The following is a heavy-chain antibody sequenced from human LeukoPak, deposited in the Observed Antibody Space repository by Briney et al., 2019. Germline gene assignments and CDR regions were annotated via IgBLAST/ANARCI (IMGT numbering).Heavy chain of an antibody. CDR2: ISDSGNT. Sequence: PGGSLRLSCAASGFTFSNYAMSWVRQAPGKGLEWVSAISDSGNTYYADSVKGRFTISRDNSKNTLSLQMNSLRLEDTAVYYCAKDSRSRNGIYDPFDIWGQGTVVTVSS. CDR3: AKDSRSRNGIYDPFDI. CDR1: GFTFSNYA. J-gene: IGHJ3*02. D-gene: IGHD2-8*01. V-gene: IGHV3-23*01.